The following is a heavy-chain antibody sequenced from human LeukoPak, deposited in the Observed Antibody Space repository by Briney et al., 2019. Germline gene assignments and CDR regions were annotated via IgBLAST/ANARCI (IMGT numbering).Heavy chain of an antibody. CDR1: GFTFSSYN. J-gene: IGHJ4*02. CDR3: ARAPGYRSFLDY. CDR2: ISGSSSYI. V-gene: IGHV3-21*01. D-gene: IGHD6-13*01. Sequence: GGSLRLSCAASGFTFSSYNMNWVRQAPGKGLEWVSSISGSSSYIYYADSAKGRFTISRDNAKNSLYLQMNSLRAEDTAVYYCARAPGYRSFLDYWGQGTLVTVSS.